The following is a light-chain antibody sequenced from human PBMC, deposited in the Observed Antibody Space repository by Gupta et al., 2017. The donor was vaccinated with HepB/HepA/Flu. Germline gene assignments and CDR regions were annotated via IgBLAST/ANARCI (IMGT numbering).Light chain of an antibody. J-gene: IGKJ2*01. CDR2: QVS. CDR1: QSLAYSDEITF. CDR3: IQHLQFPHT. V-gene: IGKV2-30*01. Sequence: DVVMTQSPLSLSVLLGQPASFSCRSSQSLAYSDEITFLNWFQQRPGQSPRRLIYQVSKRDSGVPDRFSGSASGTDFTLKISRVEAEDFATYFCIQHLQFPHTFGHGTNLEIK.